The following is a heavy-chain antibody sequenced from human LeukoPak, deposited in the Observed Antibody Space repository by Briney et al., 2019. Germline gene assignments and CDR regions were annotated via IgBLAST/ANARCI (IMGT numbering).Heavy chain of an antibody. CDR2: IYSGGST. CDR1: GFTASSNY. J-gene: IGHJ4*02. D-gene: IGHD3-22*01. V-gene: IGHV3-66*02. Sequence: PGGSLRLSCAASGFTASSNYMSWVRQAPGKGREGVSVIYSGGSTYYADSVKGRFTISRDNSKNTLYLQMNSLRAEDTAVYYCARGYDSSGYYYDFDYWGQGTLVTVSS. CDR3: ARGYDSSGYYYDFDY.